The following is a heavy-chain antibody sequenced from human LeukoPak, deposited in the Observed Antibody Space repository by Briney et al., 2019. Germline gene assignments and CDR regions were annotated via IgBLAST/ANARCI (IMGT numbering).Heavy chain of an antibody. Sequence: PSETLSLTCTVSGGSISSSSYYWGWIRQPPGKGLGWIGSIYYSGSTYYNPSLKSRVTISVDTSKNQFSLKLSSVTAADTAVYCCARVPDPYDYFDYWGQGTLVTVSS. V-gene: IGHV4-39*07. CDR3: ARVPDPYDYFDY. CDR2: IYYSGST. J-gene: IGHJ4*02. D-gene: IGHD2-2*01. CDR1: GGSISSSSYY.